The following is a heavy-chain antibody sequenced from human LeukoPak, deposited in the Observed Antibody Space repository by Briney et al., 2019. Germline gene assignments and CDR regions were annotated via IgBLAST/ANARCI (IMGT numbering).Heavy chain of an antibody. CDR1: GFTFSSYA. D-gene: IGHD3-9*01. CDR2: ISYGGSNK. V-gene: IGHV3-30*04. CDR3: ARGGDILTGYSHTQYGMDV. J-gene: IGHJ6*02. Sequence: GRSLRLSCAASGFTFSSYAMHWVRQAPGKGLEWVAVISYGGSNKYYADSVKGRFTISRDNSKNTLYLQMNSLRAEDTAVYYCARGGDILTGYSHTQYGMDVWGQGTTVTVSS.